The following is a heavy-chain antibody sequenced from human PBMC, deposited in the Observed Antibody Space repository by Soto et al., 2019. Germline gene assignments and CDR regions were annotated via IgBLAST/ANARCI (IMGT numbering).Heavy chain of an antibody. V-gene: IGHV3-74*01. D-gene: IGHD3-3*01. CDR2: INSDGSST. CDR1: GFTFSSYW. CDR3: ATALRYYDFWSGYYPFDY. Sequence: EVQLVESGGGLVQPGGSLRLSCAASGFTFSSYWMHWVRQAPGKGLVWVSRINSDGSSTSYAGSVKGRFTISPDNAKNTLYLQMNSLSAEDTAVYYCATALRYYDFWSGYYPFDYWGQGTLVTVSS. J-gene: IGHJ4*02.